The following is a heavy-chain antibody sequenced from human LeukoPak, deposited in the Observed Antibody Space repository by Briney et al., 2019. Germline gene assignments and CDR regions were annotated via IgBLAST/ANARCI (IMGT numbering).Heavy chain of an antibody. J-gene: IGHJ4*02. V-gene: IGHV3-21*01. CDR3: ARLIYFYDSSGYYRDY. D-gene: IGHD3-22*01. CDR2: ISSSSSYI. Sequence: GGSLRLSCAASGFTFSSYSMNWVRQAPGKGLEWVSSISSSSSYIYYADSVKGRFTISRDNAKNSLYLQMNSLRAEDTPVYYCARLIYFYDSSGYYRDYWGQGTLVTVSS. CDR1: GFTFSSYS.